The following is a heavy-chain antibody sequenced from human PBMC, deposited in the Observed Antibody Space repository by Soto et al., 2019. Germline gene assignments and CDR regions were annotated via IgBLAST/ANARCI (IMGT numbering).Heavy chain of an antibody. CDR2: IYYSGST. Sequence: SETLSLTCTVSGGSISSSSYYWGWIRQPPGKGLEWIGSIYYSGSTYYNPSLKSRVTISVDTSKNQFSRKLSSVTAADTAVYYCASWYSSSSLNPLYYYYYGMDVWGQGTTVTVSS. CDR3: ASWYSSSSLNPLYYYYYGMDV. V-gene: IGHV4-39*01. D-gene: IGHD6-6*01. J-gene: IGHJ6*02. CDR1: GGSISSSSYY.